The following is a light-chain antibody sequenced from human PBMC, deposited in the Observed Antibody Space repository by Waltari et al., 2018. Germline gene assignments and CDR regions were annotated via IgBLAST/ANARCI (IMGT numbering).Light chain of an antibody. CDR2: NVN. J-gene: IGLJ3*02. CDR3: CSHSDGRLRL. CDR1: RSDVGSYNL. V-gene: IGLV2-23*02. Sequence: QSALTQPASVSGSPGQSITISCTGTRSDVGSYNLVSWYQHHPGQAPKLMIYNVNKRPSGVSPRFSGSKSGSTASLTISGLQTEDEADYYCCSHSDGRLRLLGGGTKLTVL.